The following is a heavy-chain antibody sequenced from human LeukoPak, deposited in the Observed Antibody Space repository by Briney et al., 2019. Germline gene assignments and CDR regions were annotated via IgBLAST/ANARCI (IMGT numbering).Heavy chain of an antibody. V-gene: IGHV3-33*01. D-gene: IGHD3-10*01. J-gene: IGHJ4*02. Sequence: QPGRSLRLSCAASGSTFSSYGMHWVRQAPGKGLEWVAVIWYDGSNKYYADSVKGRFTISRDNSKNTLYLQMNSLRAEDTAVYYCARKPVLLWFGEFPPPYFDYWGQGTLVTVSS. CDR2: IWYDGSNK. CDR3: ARKPVLLWFGEFPPPYFDY. CDR1: GSTFSSYG.